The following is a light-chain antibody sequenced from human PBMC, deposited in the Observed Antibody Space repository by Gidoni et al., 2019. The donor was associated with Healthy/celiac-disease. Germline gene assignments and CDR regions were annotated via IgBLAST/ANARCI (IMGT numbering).Light chain of an antibody. Sequence: DIQLTQSPSFLSASVGDRVTITCRASQGISSYLAWYQQKPGKAPKLLIYAASTLQSGVPSRFSGSGSGTEFTLTISSLKPEDFATYYCQHQGTFGQGTKVEIK. CDR2: AAS. CDR1: QGISSY. CDR3: QHQGT. V-gene: IGKV1-9*01. J-gene: IGKJ1*01.